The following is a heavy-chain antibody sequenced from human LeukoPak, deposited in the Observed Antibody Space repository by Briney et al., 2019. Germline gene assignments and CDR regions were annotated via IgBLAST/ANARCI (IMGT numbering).Heavy chain of an antibody. Sequence: SETLSLTCTVSGGSIGSYYWSWIRQPPGKGLEWIGYIYTSGSTNYNPSLKSRVTISVDTSKNQFSLKLSSVTAADTAVYYCAAMYYDFWSGYPVPYYYYMDVWGKGTTVTVSS. CDR1: GGSIGSYY. D-gene: IGHD3-3*01. CDR2: IYTSGST. V-gene: IGHV4-4*09. J-gene: IGHJ6*03. CDR3: AAMYYDFWSGYPVPYYYYMDV.